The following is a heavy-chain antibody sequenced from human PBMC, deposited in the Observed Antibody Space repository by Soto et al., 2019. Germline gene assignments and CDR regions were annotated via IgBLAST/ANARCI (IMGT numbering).Heavy chain of an antibody. CDR3: ARGDGDYVSVN. Sequence: SETLSLTCAVYGGSFSGYYWSWIRQPPGKGLEWIGEINHRGSTNYNPSLKSRVTISVDTSKNQFSLKLSSVTAADTAVYYCARGDGDYVSVNWGQGTLVTVSS. V-gene: IGHV4-34*01. D-gene: IGHD4-17*01. J-gene: IGHJ4*02. CDR1: GGSFSGYY. CDR2: INHRGST.